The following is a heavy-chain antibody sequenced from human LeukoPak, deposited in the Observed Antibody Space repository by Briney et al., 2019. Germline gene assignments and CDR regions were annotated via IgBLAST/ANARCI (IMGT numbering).Heavy chain of an antibody. CDR3: AKRAAGSKNFDF. V-gene: IGHV3-23*01. Sequence: GGSLRLSCAASGFTLSNFAMSWVRLAPGTGLEWVSAIGTGGDSFYADSVKGRFTISRDISKNTLFLHVSGLRAEDTAVYYCAKRAAGSKNFDFWGQGTLVTVSS. CDR1: GFTLSNFA. CDR2: IGTGGDS. J-gene: IGHJ4*02. D-gene: IGHD6-13*01.